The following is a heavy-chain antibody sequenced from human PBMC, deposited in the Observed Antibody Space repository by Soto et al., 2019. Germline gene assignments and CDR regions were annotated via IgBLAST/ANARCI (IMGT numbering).Heavy chain of an antibody. Sequence: QVQLVESGGGVVQPGRSLRLSCAASGFPFSSYAMHWVRQAPGTGLEWVAVISYDGSNKYYADSVKGRFTISRDNSKNTLYLQTNSLRAEDTAVYYCAIDVSEYGVNNWFDPWGQGTLVTVSS. J-gene: IGHJ5*02. CDR1: GFPFSSYA. V-gene: IGHV3-30-3*01. D-gene: IGHD4-17*01. CDR3: AIDVSEYGVNNWFDP. CDR2: ISYDGSNK.